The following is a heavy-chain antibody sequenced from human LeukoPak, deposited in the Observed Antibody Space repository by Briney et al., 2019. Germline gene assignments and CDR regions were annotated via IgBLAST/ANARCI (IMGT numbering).Heavy chain of an antibody. V-gene: IGHV1-18*01. J-gene: IGHJ6*03. CDR2: ISAYNGNT. CDR1: GYTFTSYG. D-gene: IGHD3-3*01. Sequence: ASVRVSCKASGYTFTSYGMSWGRQAPGQGLEWMGWISAYNGNTNYAQKLQGRVTITTDTSTSTAYMELRSLRSDDTAVYYCARRFGVVTYIPYYYYYMDVWGKGTTVTVSS. CDR3: ARRFGVVTYIPYYYYYMDV.